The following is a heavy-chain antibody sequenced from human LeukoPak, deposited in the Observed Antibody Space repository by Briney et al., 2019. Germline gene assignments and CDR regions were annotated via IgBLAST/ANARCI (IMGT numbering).Heavy chain of an antibody. D-gene: IGHD3-16*02. CDR2: INHSGST. Sequence: MTSETLSLTCAVYGGSFSGYYWSWIRQPPGKGLEWIGEINHSGSTNYNPSLKSRVTISVDTSKNQFSLKLSSVTAADTAVYYCARGHFHVWGSYRYFNEPGYFDYWGQGTLVTVSS. CDR1: GGSFSGYY. J-gene: IGHJ4*02. V-gene: IGHV4-34*01. CDR3: ARGHFHVWGSYRYFNEPGYFDY.